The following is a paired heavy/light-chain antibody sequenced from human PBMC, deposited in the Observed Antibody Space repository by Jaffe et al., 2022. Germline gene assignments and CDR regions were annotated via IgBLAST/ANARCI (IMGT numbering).Heavy chain of an antibody. D-gene: IGHD3-10*01. V-gene: IGHV1-46*01. CDR2: INPNGGTT. CDR1: GYTFTNYY. CDR3: ARDPGSITVLRGPQKPSWFDP. Sequence: QVQLVQSGAEVKKPGASLTVSCTASGYTFTNYYIHWVRQAPGQGLEWMGIINPNGGTTTYAQKFQGRVTMTRDTSTSTVYMDLSSLRSEDTAVYYCARDPGSITVLRGPQKPSWFDPWGQGTLVTVSS. J-gene: IGHJ5*02.
Light chain of an antibody. CDR2: LGS. CDR3: MQALQTPLT. Sequence: DIVMTQSPLSLPVTPGEPASISCRSSQSLLYSNGYNYLDWYLQKPGQSPQLLMYLGSNRASGVPDRFSGSGSGTDFTLKISRVEAEDVGVYYCMQALQTPLTFGGGTKVEIK. J-gene: IGKJ4*01. CDR1: QSLLYSNGYNY. V-gene: IGKV2-28*01.